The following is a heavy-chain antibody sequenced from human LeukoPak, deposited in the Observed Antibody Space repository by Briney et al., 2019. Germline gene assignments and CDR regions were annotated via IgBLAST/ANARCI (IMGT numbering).Heavy chain of an antibody. V-gene: IGHV3-30-3*01. D-gene: IGHD3-22*01. CDR2: ISYDGSNK. J-gene: IGHJ4*02. Sequence: GGSLRLSCAASGFTFSSYAMHWVRQAPGKGLEWVAVISYDGSNKYYADSVMGRFTISRDNSKNTLYLQMNSLRAEDTAVYYCARDLLPGRYDSSGYYLPHYWGQGTLVTVSS. CDR3: ARDLLPGRYDSSGYYLPHY. CDR1: GFTFSSYA.